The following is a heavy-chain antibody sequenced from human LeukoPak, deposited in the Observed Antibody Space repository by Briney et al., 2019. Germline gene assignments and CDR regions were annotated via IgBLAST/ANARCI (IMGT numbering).Heavy chain of an antibody. V-gene: IGHV3-30*18. CDR1: GFTFGNYA. CDR3: AKRGLPYYYYYYMDV. CDR2: ISYDGSNK. J-gene: IGHJ6*03. Sequence: GGSLRLSCAASGFTFGNYAMHWVRQAPGKGLEWVAVISYDGSNKYYADSVKGRFTISRDNSKNTLYLQMNSLRAEDTAVYYCAKRGLPYYYYYYMDVWGKGTTVTVSS. D-gene: IGHD2-15*01.